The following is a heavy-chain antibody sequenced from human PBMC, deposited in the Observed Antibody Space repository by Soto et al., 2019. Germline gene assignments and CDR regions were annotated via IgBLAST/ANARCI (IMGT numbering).Heavy chain of an antibody. J-gene: IGHJ4*02. CDR3: GKVERKDTAMDTEY. V-gene: IGHV3-30*18. D-gene: IGHD5-18*01. CDR2: ISYDGSKK. CDR1: GFGFGGYG. Sequence: QVQLVESGGGVVQSGGSLRLSCAASGFGFGGYGMHWVRQAQGKGLQWVAVISYDGSKKYYADSVKGRFTISRDNSKKTLYLQMNSLRAEDTAVYYCGKVERKDTAMDTEYWGQGTPVTVSS.